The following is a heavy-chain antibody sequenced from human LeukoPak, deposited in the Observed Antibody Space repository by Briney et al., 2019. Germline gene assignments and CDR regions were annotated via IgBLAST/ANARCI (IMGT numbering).Heavy chain of an antibody. J-gene: IGHJ4*02. CDR2: IYSGGST. V-gene: IGHV3-66*01. D-gene: IGHD3-10*01. Sequence: PGGSLRLSCAASGFTVSSNYMSWVHQAPGKGLEWVSVIYSGGSTYYADSVKGRFTISRDNSKNTLYLQMNSLRAEDTAVYYCARERGSRVLWLRNTNYYFDYWGQGTLVTVSS. CDR1: GFTVSSNY. CDR3: ARERGSRVLWLRNTNYYFDY.